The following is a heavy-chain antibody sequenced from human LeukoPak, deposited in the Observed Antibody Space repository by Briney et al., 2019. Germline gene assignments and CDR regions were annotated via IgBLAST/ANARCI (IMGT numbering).Heavy chain of an antibody. CDR2: IYPADSDT. Sequence: GESLKISCKGSGFSFTSYWIGWVRPMPGKGLEYMGIIYPADSDTRYSTSFQGQVTISADKSISTAYLQWSSLKASDTAMYYCARPGQLGEYTPYYFDFWGQGTLVTVSS. J-gene: IGHJ4*02. CDR3: ARPGQLGEYTPYYFDF. CDR1: GFSFTSYW. D-gene: IGHD3-16*01. V-gene: IGHV5-51*01.